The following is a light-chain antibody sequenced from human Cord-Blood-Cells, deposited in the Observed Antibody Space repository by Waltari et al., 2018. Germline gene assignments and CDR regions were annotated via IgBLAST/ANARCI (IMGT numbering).Light chain of an antibody. J-gene: IGLJ2*01. V-gene: IGLV3-1*01. Sequence: PGQTASITCSGDKLGDKYTCWYQQKPGQSPVLVIYQDSKRPSGIPERFSGSNSGNTATLTISGTQAMDEADYYCQAWDSSTVVFGGGTKLTVL. CDR3: QAWDSSTVV. CDR2: QDS. CDR1: KLGDKY.